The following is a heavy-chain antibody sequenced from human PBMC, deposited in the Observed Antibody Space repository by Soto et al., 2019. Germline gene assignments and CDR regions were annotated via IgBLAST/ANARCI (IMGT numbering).Heavy chain of an antibody. CDR3: AKDRLYSRSHIGDY. Sequence: QVQLVESGGGVVQPGRSLRLSCAASGFTFSSYGMHWVRQAPGKGLEWVAVISYDGSNKYYADSVKGRFTISRDNSKNTLYLQMNSLRAEDTAVYYCAKDRLYSRSHIGDYWGPGTLVTVSS. CDR2: ISYDGSNK. D-gene: IGHD6-13*01. V-gene: IGHV3-30*18. CDR1: GFTFSSYG. J-gene: IGHJ4*02.